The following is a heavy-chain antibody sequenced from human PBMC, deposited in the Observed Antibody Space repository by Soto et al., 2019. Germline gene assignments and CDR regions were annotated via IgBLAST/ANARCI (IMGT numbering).Heavy chain of an antibody. CDR2: IYYSGST. D-gene: IGHD6-19*01. CDR1: GGTINNYY. V-gene: IGHV4-59*01. J-gene: IGHJ6*02. CDR3: ARDRGSGWTYSYYGMDV. Sequence: SETLSLTCTVSGGTINNYYWSWIRQPPGKGLEWIGNIYYSGSTSYNHSLKGRVTISVDTSKNQFSLKLSSVTAADTAVYYCARDRGSGWTYSYYGMDVWGQGTTVTVSS.